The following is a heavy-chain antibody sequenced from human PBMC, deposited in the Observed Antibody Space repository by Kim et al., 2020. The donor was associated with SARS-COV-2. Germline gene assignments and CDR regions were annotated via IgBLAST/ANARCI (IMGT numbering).Heavy chain of an antibody. Sequence: GGSLRLSCAASGFTFSSYGMHWVRQAPGKGLEWVAVISYDGSNKYYADSVKGRFTISRDNSKNTLYLQMNSLRAEDTAVYYCAKESGSGCYYAWTYYYYGMDVCDQGTTVTVSS. CDR2: ISYDGSNK. CDR1: GFTFSSYG. D-gene: IGHD3-10*01. CDR3: AKESGSGCYYAWTYYYYGMDV. J-gene: IGHJ6*02. V-gene: IGHV3-30*18.